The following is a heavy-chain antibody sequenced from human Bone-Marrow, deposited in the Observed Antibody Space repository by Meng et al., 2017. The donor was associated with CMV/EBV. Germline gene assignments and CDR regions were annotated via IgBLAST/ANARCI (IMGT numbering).Heavy chain of an antibody. Sequence: GESLKISCAASGFTFSSYSMNWVRQAPGKGLEWVSYISSSSSTIYYADSVKGRFTISRDTAKSSLYLQMNSLRAEDTAVYFCARYGGYYDFWSGYGGYHYGMDVWGQGTTVIVSS. CDR2: ISSSSSTI. V-gene: IGHV3-48*04. CDR3: ARYGGYYDFWSGYGGYHYGMDV. CDR1: GFTFSSYS. D-gene: IGHD3-3*01. J-gene: IGHJ6*02.